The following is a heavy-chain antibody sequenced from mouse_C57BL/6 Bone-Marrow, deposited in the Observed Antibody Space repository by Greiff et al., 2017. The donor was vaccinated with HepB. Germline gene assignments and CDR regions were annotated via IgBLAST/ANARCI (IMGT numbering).Heavy chain of an antibody. J-gene: IGHJ2*01. Sequence: VQGVESGPGLVQPSQCLSITCTVSGFSFTSYGVHWVRQSPGKGLEWLGVIWSGGSTTYDAAFISRLSISKDNSKSQVFFKMNSLQADDTAIYYCARDVGYDCYYDDYWGQGTTLTVSS. CDR1: GFSFTSYG. CDR2: IWSGGST. D-gene: IGHD2-4*01. V-gene: IGHV2-2*01. CDR3: ARDVGYDCYYDDY.